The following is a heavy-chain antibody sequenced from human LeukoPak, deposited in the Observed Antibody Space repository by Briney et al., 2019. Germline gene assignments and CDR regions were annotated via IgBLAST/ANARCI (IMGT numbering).Heavy chain of an antibody. CDR2: ISAYNGNT. CDR3: ARDLAGYCGGDCPYDY. Sequence: ASVKVSCKASGYTFTSYGTSWVRQAPGQGLEWMGWISAYNGNTNYAQKLQGRVTMTTDTSTSTAYMELRSLRSDDTAVYYCARDLAGYCGGDCPYDYWGQGTLVTVSS. J-gene: IGHJ4*02. D-gene: IGHD2-21*02. V-gene: IGHV1-18*01. CDR1: GYTFTSYG.